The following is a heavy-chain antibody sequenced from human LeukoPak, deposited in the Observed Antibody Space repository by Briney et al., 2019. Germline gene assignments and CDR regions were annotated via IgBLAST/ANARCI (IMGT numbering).Heavy chain of an antibody. CDR2: ISYDGSNK. CDR3: AKGGWYCDY. CDR1: GFTFSSYG. J-gene: IGHJ4*02. V-gene: IGHV3-30*18. D-gene: IGHD6-19*01. Sequence: GGSLRLSCAASGFTFSSYGMHWARQAPGKGLEWVAVISYDGSNKYYADSVKGRFTISRDNSKNTLYLQMNSLRAEDTAVYYCAKGGWYCDYWGQGTLVTVSS.